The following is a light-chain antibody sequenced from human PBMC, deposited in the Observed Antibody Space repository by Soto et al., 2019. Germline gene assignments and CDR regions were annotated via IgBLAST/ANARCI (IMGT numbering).Light chain of an antibody. V-gene: IGKV2-28*01. J-gene: IGKJ1*01. CDR3: MQALHTPRT. CDR2: LGS. CDR1: QSLLHSNGYNY. Sequence: DIVMTQSPLSLPVTPGEPASISCRSSQSLLHSNGYNYLDWYLQKPGQSPQLLIYLGSNRASGVPDRFSGSGSGTDFTLKISRVEAEDVGVYYCMQALHTPRTFGQGTKVEIE.